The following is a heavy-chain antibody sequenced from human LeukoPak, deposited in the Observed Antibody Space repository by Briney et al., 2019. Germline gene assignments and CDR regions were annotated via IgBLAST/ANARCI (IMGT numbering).Heavy chain of an antibody. CDR2: ISDSGRT. Sequence: SETLSLTCTVSGASVNSYYWDWIRQPPGKGLEWIGCISDSGRTYYNPSLKSRVTISLGTSNNQFSLRLTSVTAADSAMYYCTKVYYEPFDSWGQGTLVTVSS. J-gene: IGHJ4*02. CDR1: GASVNSYY. V-gene: IGHV4-59*02. CDR3: TKVYYEPFDS. D-gene: IGHD3-22*01.